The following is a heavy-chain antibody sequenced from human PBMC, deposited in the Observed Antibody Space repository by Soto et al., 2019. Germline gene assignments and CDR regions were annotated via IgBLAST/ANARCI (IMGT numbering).Heavy chain of an antibody. D-gene: IGHD3-10*01. Sequence: QVQLVQSGAEVKKPGSSVKVSCKASGGTFSSYAISWVRQAPGQGLEWMGGIIPIFGTANYAQKFQGRVTIAADESTSIAYMELISLRSEDTAVYYCARARDYGSGSYIGPYYYYGMDVWGQGTTITVSS. V-gene: IGHV1-69*01. J-gene: IGHJ6*02. CDR3: ARARDYGSGSYIGPYYYYGMDV. CDR2: IIPIFGTA. CDR1: GGTFSSYA.